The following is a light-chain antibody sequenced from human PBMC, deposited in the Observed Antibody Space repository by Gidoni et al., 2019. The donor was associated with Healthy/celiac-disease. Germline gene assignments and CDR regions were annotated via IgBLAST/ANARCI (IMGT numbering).Light chain of an antibody. CDR3: QVWDSSSDHPWV. CDR2: YDS. V-gene: IGLV3-21*04. J-gene: IGLJ3*02. Sequence: SYVLPPPPPVSVAPGKTARITCGGNNIGSKRVHWYQQKPGQAPVLVIYYDSDRPSGSPERFSGSNSGNTATLTISRVEAGDEADYYCQVWDSSSDHPWVFGGGTKLTVL. CDR1: NIGSKR.